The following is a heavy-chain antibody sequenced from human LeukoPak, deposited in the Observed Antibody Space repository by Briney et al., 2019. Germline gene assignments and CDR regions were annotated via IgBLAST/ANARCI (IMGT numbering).Heavy chain of an antibody. CDR1: GGSISSGGYY. J-gene: IGHJ4*02. V-gene: IGHV4-31*03. D-gene: IGHD3-22*01. CDR2: IYYSGST. Sequence: PSETLSLICTVSGGSISSGGYYWSWIRQHPGKGLEWIGYIYYSGSTHYNPSLKSRVTISVDTSKNQFSLKLSSVTAADTAVYYCARAYYYDSSGYYYGPYFDYWGQGTLVTVSS. CDR3: ARAYYYDSSGYYYGPYFDY.